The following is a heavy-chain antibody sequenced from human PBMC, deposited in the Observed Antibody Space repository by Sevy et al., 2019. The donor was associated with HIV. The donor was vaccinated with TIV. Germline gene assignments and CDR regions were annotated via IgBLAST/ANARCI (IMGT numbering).Heavy chain of an antibody. D-gene: IGHD3-22*01. CDR2: IRSKAYVGTT. CDR1: GFTFGDYA. CDR3: TRAPLIGYDSSGYYTSFDY. J-gene: IGHJ4*02. Sequence: GSLRLSCTASGFTFGDYAMSWFRQAPGKGLEWVGFIRSKAYVGTTEYAASVKGRFTISRDDSKSIAYLQMNSLKTEDTAVYYCTRAPLIGYDSSGYYTSFDYWGQGTLVTVSS. V-gene: IGHV3-49*03.